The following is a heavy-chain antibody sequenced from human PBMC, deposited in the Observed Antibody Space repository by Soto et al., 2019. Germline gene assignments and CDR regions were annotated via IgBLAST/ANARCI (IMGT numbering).Heavy chain of an antibody. V-gene: IGHV3-7*01. CDR1: RFTFSTYW. CDR2: IHQDGNEK. J-gene: IGHJ6*02. CDR3: AGGNALDV. Sequence: GGSLRLSCAASRFTFSTYWMTWVRQTPGKGLEWVANIHQDGNEKYYMDSMKGRFTISRDNAKNSLYLQMTSLRAEDTAVYYCAGGNALDVWGQGTTVTVSS.